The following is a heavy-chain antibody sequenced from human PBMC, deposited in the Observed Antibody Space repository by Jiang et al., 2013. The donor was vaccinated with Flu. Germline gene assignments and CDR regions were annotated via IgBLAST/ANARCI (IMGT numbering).Heavy chain of an antibody. CDR2: IDPSDSYT. Sequence: GAEVKKPGESLRISCKGSGYSFTSYWISWVRQMPGKGLEWMGRIDPSDSYTNYSPSFQGHVTISADKSISTAYLQWSSLKASDTAMYYCARRRRYGSGSYSHYYYYGMDVWGQGTTVTVSS. J-gene: IGHJ6*02. CDR1: GYSFTSYW. CDR3: ARRRRYGSGSYSHYYYYGMDV. V-gene: IGHV5-10-1*01. D-gene: IGHD3-10*01.